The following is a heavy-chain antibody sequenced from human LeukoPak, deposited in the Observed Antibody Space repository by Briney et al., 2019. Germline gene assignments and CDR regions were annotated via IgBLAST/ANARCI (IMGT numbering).Heavy chain of an antibody. J-gene: IGHJ4*02. CDR1: GFTFSSYT. Sequence: GGSLRLSCAASGFTFSSYTMSWVRQAPGKGLEWVSTITTSDGNTYYADSVKGRFTVSRDNSKNTLFLQMNSLRAEDTAVYYCAKDGGLWVSAHWGDSWGQGTLVIVSS. CDR2: ITTSDGNT. V-gene: IGHV3-23*01. D-gene: IGHD7-27*01. CDR3: AKDGGLWVSAHWGDS.